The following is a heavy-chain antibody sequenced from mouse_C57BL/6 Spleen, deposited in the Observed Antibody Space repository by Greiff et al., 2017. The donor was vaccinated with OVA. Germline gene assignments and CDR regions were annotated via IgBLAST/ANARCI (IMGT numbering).Heavy chain of an antibody. D-gene: IGHD4-1*01. CDR1: GYAFSSSW. CDR3: ARRGSNWASFAY. Sequence: VQLQQSGPELVKPGASVKISCKASGYAFSSSWMNWVKQRPGKGLEWIGRIYPGDGDTNYNGKFKGKATLTADKSSSTAYMQLSSLTSEDSAVYFCARRGSNWASFAYWGQGTLVTVSA. V-gene: IGHV1-82*01. J-gene: IGHJ3*01. CDR2: IYPGDGDT.